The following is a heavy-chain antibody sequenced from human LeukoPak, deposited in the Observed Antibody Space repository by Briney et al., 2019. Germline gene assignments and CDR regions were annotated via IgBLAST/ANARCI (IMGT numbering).Heavy chain of an antibody. J-gene: IGHJ4*02. CDR1: GFTFSSYA. V-gene: IGHV3-30*04. D-gene: IGHD6-19*01. Sequence: GGSLRLSCAASGFTFSSYAMHWVRQAPGKGLEWVAVISYDGSNKYYADSVKGRFTISRDNSKNTLYLQMNSLRAEDTAVYYCASGWYASDYWGQGTLVTVSS. CDR2: ISYDGSNK. CDR3: ASGWYASDY.